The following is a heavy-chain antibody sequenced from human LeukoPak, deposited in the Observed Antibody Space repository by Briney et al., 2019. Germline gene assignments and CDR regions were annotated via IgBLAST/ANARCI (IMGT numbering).Heavy chain of an antibody. CDR2: INHSGST. Sequence: SETLSLTCAVYGGTFSGYYWSWIREPPGKGLEWIGEINHSGSTNYNPSLKSRVTISVDTSKNQFSLKLSSVTAADTAVYYCARERTTYYDFWSGSGAFDIWGQGTMVTVRS. CDR1: GGTFSGYY. J-gene: IGHJ3*02. V-gene: IGHV4-34*01. D-gene: IGHD3-3*01. CDR3: ARERTTYYDFWSGSGAFDI.